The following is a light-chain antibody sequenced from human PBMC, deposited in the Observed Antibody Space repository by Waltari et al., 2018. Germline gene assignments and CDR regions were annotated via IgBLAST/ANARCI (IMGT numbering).Light chain of an antibody. Sequence: QSALTQPASVSGSPGQSITISCTGTSSDVGAYNYVSWYQQYSGKAPKLMLYDVIKRPPGVSNRCSGSKSGNTASLTISGLQAEEEADYYCSSFTRSATWVFGGGTKLTVL. J-gene: IGLJ3*02. CDR1: SSDVGAYNY. V-gene: IGLV2-14*03. CDR2: DVI. CDR3: SSFTRSATWV.